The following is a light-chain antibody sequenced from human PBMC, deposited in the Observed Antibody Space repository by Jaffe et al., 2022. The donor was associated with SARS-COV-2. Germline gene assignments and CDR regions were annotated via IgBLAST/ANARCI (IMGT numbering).Light chain of an antibody. J-gene: IGKJ1*01. CDR1: QSVSHY. V-gene: IGKV3-11*01. CDR3: QQRSNWPGT. Sequence: EIVLTQSPATLSLSPGERATLSCRASQSVSHYLAWYQQKPGQAPRLLIYDVSNRATGIPARFSGSGSGTDFTLTISSLEPEDFAVYYCQQRSNWPGTFGQGTKVEIK. CDR2: DVS.